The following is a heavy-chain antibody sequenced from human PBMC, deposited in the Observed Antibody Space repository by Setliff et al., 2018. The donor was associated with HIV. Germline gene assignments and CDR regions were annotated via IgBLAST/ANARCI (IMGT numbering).Heavy chain of an antibody. V-gene: IGHV4-4*08. CDR1: GGSISSYY. CDR2: IYTSGST. Sequence: PSETLSLTCTVSGGSISSYYWSWNRQPPGKGLEWIGYIYTSGSTNYNPSLKSRVTISVDTSKNQFSLKLSSVTAADTAVYYCPRGVSALGYWGQGTLVTVSS. D-gene: IGHD3-16*01. CDR3: PRGVSALGY. J-gene: IGHJ4*02.